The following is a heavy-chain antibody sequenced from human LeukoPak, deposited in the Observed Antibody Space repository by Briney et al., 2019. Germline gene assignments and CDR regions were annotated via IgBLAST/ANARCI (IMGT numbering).Heavy chain of an antibody. J-gene: IGHJ6*02. CDR1: GYTFTIYY. D-gene: IGHD2-2*01. Sequence: ASVKLSCKASGYTFTIYYMHWVRQAPGQGLERMGIITPSGGSTSYAQKFQGRVTMTRDTSTSTVYMELSSLRSEDTAVYYCARANYCSSTSCYAAFYGMDVWGQGTTVTVSS. CDR2: ITPSGGST. V-gene: IGHV1-46*01. CDR3: ARANYCSSTSCYAAFYGMDV.